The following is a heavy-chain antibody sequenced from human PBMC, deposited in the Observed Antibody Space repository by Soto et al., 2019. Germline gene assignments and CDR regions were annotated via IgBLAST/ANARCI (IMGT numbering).Heavy chain of an antibody. J-gene: IGHJ3*02. CDR1: GFTLTSYA. CDR2: ITGGSGST. CDR3: ANDFSPGYYAFDI. Sequence: EVQLLESGGGLVQPGGSLRLSCAAPGFTLTSYAVSWVRQAPGKGLEWISTITGGSGSTYYADSVKGRFTISRDNSKNTLYLQMNSLRAEDTAVYYCANDFSPGYYAFDIWGQGTMVTVSS. V-gene: IGHV3-23*01. D-gene: IGHD3-22*01.